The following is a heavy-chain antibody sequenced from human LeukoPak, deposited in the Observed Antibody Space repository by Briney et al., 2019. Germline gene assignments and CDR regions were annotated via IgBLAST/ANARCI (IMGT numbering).Heavy chain of an antibody. D-gene: IGHD3-22*01. Sequence: SETLSLTCTVSGGSISSYYWSWIRQPPGKGLEWIGYIYYSGSTNYNPSLKSRVTISVDTSKNQFSLKLSSVTAADTAVYYCARHDPDYYDSSGYYDYWGQGTLVTVSS. CDR3: ARHDPDYYDSSGYYDY. CDR1: GGSISSYY. J-gene: IGHJ4*02. V-gene: IGHV4-59*08. CDR2: IYYSGST.